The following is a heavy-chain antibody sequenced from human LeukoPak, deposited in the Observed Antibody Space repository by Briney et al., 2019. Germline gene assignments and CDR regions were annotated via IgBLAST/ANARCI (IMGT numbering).Heavy chain of an antibody. CDR3: ARGCSSSWSYYYYYYMDV. CDR1: GYTFTNYY. CDR2: INPGGDNT. V-gene: IGHV1-46*01. Sequence: GASVKVSCKASGYTFTNYYIHWVRQAPGQGLEWMGLINPGGDNTNYAQNFQGRVTMTRDTSASTVYMELSSLRSEDTAVYYCARGCSSSWSYYYYYYMDVWGKGTTVTVSS. J-gene: IGHJ6*03. D-gene: IGHD6-13*01.